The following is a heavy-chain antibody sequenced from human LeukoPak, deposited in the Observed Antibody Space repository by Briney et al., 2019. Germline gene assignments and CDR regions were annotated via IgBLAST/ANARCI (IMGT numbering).Heavy chain of an antibody. CDR3: ADGGSGQSYYCYYIDF. CDR1: GGTFSSYA. CDR2: IIPIFGTA. V-gene: IGHV1-69*06. Sequence: SVKVSCEVSGGTFSSYAASCVRQAPGQGLEWMGRIIPIFGTANYAQKFQGRVTITADKSTSTAYMELSSLRSEDTAVYYCADGGSGQSYYCYYIDFWGKGTTVTVSS. D-gene: IGHD2-15*01. J-gene: IGHJ6*03.